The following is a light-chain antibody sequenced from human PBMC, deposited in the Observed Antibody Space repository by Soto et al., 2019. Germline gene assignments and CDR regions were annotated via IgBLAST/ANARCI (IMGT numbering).Light chain of an antibody. V-gene: IGKV2-28*01. J-gene: IGKJ4*01. CDR2: LGS. Sequence: EIVITQSPFSLPVTPGEPASISCRSSQSLQATNTHNYLDWYLQKPGQSPQLLIYLGSYRASGVPDRFSGSGSGTDFTLKISRVEAEDVGVYYCMQALQTPRTFGGGTRVEIK. CDR3: MQALQTPRT. CDR1: QSLQATNTHNY.